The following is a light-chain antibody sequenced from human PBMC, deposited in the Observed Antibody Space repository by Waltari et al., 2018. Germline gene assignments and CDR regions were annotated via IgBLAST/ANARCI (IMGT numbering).Light chain of an antibody. V-gene: IGKV1-39*01. J-gene: IGKJ1*01. CDR2: GAS. CDR3: QQSYSTVRT. Sequence: DIQMTQSPSSLSASVGDRVTITCRASQSIDNYLNWYQQERGKAPKLLIYGASSLQSGVPSRFSGSGSGRDFTLTISRLQPGDFATYYCQQSYSTVRTFGQGTKVDI. CDR1: QSIDNY.